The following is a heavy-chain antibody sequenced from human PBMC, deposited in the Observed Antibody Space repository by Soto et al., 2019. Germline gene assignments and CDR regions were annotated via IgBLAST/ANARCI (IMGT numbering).Heavy chain of an antibody. D-gene: IGHD6-6*01. Sequence: GGSVRLSCAASGFTFSSYEMNWVRQAPGKGLEWVSYISSGGSTIYYADSVKGRFTISRDNAKNSLYLQMNSLRAEDTAVYYCARDGWGIAARPSYYYGMDVWGQGTTVTV. CDR3: ARDGWGIAARPSYYYGMDV. CDR2: ISSGGSTI. J-gene: IGHJ6*02. V-gene: IGHV3-48*03. CDR1: GFTFSSYE.